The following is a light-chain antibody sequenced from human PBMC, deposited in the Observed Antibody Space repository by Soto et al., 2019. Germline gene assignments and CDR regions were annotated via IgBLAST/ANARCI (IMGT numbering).Light chain of an antibody. V-gene: IGLV1-40*01. J-gene: IGLJ1*01. CDR1: SSNIGAGYD. CDR3: PSYDSSRSYV. Sequence: QSVLTQPPSVSGAPGQRVTISCTGSSSNIGAGYDVHWYQQLPGTAPKLLIYGNSNRPSGVPDRFSGSKSGTSASLAITGLEAEDEADYCCPSYDSSRSYVFGTGTKVTVL. CDR2: GNS.